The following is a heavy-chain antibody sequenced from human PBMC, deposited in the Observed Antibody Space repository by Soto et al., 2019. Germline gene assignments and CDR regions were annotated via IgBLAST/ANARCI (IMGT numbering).Heavy chain of an antibody. Sequence: GPGVTSETLSLTCAVSGYSISSGYYWGWIRQPPGEGLEWIGSIYHSGSTYYNPSLKSRVTISVDTSKNQFSLKLSSVTAADTAVYYCARSRGWVAGTRLNHWFDPWGQGTLVTVSS. V-gene: IGHV4-38-2*01. CDR1: GYSISSGYY. CDR3: ARSRGWVAGTRLNHWFDP. J-gene: IGHJ5*02. D-gene: IGHD6-19*01. CDR2: IYHSGST.